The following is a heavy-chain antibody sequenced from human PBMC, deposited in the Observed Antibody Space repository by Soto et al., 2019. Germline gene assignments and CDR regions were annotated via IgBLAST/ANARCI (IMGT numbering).Heavy chain of an antibody. CDR1: GFTFSSYG. CDR3: AKDLSWLVLDY. CDR2: ISYDGSNK. J-gene: IGHJ4*02. V-gene: IGHV3-30*18. Sequence: QVQLVESGGGVVQPGRSLRLSCAASGFTFSSYGMHWVRQAPGKGLEWVAVISYDGSNKYYADSVKGRFTISRDNSKNTLYLQMNSLRAEDTAVYYCAKDLSWLVLDYWGQGTLVTVSS. D-gene: IGHD6-19*01.